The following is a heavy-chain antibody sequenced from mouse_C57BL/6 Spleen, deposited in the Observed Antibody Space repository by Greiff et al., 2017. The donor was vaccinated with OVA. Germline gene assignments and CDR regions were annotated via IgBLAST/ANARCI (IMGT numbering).Heavy chain of an antibody. CDR3: ARGDYGSSYWYFDV. CDR2: IYPGDGDT. Sequence: VKLLESGPELVKPGASVKISCKASGYAFSSSWMNWVKQRPGKGLEWIGRIYPGDGDTNYNGKFKGKATLTADKSSSTAYIQLSSLTSEDSAVYFGARGDYGSSYWYFDVWGTGTTVTVSS. V-gene: IGHV1-82*01. J-gene: IGHJ1*03. CDR1: GYAFSSSW. D-gene: IGHD1-1*01.